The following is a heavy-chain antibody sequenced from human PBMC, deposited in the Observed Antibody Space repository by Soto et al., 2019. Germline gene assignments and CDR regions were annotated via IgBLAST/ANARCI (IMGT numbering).Heavy chain of an antibody. CDR2: IYPGDSDT. Sequence: PGESLKISCKGSGYSFSSYWIGWVRQMPGKGLEWMGIIYPGDSDTRYSPSFQGQVTISADKSISTAYLQWSSLKASDTAMYYCARPDHDYGDPTPDWYIDLWGRGTLLXVSS. D-gene: IGHD4-17*01. J-gene: IGHJ2*01. CDR1: GYSFSSYW. V-gene: IGHV5-51*01. CDR3: ARPDHDYGDPTPDWYIDL.